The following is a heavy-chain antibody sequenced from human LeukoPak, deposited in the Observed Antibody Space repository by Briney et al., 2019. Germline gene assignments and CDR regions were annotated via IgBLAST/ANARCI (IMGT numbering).Heavy chain of an antibody. D-gene: IGHD2/OR15-2a*01. CDR1: GFTFSSYG. V-gene: IGHV3-33*01. Sequence: GGSLRLSCAASGFTFSSYGMHWVRQAPGKGLEWVALIWYDGSNKYYTDSVKGRLTISRDNSKNTLYLQMNSLRAEDTAVYYCAREGPRGNSQFDYWGQGTLVSVSS. J-gene: IGHJ4*02. CDR3: AREGPRGNSQFDY. CDR2: IWYDGSNK.